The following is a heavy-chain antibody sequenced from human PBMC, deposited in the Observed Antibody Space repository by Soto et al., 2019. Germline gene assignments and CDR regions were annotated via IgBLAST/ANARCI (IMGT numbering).Heavy chain of an antibody. V-gene: IGHV3-15*07. Sequence: PGGSLRLSCAASGFTFSKAWMNWGRQAPGKGLEWVGRIKSKTDGGTTDYAAPVKGRFTISRDDSKNTLYLQMNSLKTEDTAVYYCTTSLGGSSSWYDLDYWGQGTLVTVSS. J-gene: IGHJ4*02. CDR3: TTSLGGSSSWYDLDY. CDR2: IKSKTDGGTT. D-gene: IGHD6-13*01. CDR1: GFTFSKAW.